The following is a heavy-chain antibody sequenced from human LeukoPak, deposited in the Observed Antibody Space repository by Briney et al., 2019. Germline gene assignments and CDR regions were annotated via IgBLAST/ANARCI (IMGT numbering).Heavy chain of an antibody. D-gene: IGHD3-3*01. CDR3: AKVGFSEMEWLLYSDH. V-gene: IGHV3-74*01. J-gene: IGHJ4*02. CDR1: GFTFSNYW. Sequence: GGSLRLSCAASGFTFSNYWMHWVRQAPGKGLVWVSRINSDGSTTNYADSVKGRFTISRDNSKNTLYLQMNSLRAEDTAVYYCAKVGFSEMEWLLYSDHWGQGTLVTVSS. CDR2: INSDGSTT.